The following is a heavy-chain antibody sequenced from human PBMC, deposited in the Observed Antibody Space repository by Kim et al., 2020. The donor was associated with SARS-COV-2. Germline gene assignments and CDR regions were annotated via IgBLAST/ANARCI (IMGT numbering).Heavy chain of an antibody. CDR2: IWYDGSNK. CDR3: AKAIQLAEAGTWVGYYYYGMDV. J-gene: IGHJ6*02. V-gene: IGHV3-33*06. D-gene: IGHD6-13*01. Sequence: GGSLRLSCAASGFTFSSYGMHWVRQAPGKGLEWVAVIWYDGSNKYYADSVKGRFTISRDNSKNTLYLQMNSLRAEDTAVYYCAKAIQLAEAGTWVGYYYYGMDVWGQGTRVTVSS. CDR1: GFTFSSYG.